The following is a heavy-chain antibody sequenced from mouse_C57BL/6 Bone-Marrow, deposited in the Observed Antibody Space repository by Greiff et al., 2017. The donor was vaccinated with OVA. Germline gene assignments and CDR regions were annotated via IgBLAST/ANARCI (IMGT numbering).Heavy chain of an antibody. CDR1: GFTFSSYG. CDR3: ARQGWCPYYYAMDY. Sequence: EVMLVESGGDLVKPGGSLKLSCAASGFTFSSYGMSWVRQTPDKRLEWVATISSGGSYTYYPDSVKGRFTISRDNAKNTLYLQMSSLKSEDTAMYYCARQGWCPYYYAMDYWGQGTSVTVSS. V-gene: IGHV5-6*01. D-gene: IGHD1-1*02. CDR2: ISSGGSYT. J-gene: IGHJ4*01.